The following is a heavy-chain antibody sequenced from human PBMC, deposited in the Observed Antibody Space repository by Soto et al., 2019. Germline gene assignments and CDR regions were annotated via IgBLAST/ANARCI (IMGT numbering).Heavy chain of an antibody. Sequence: ASVKVSCKASGYTFTSYGISWVRQAPGQGLEWMGWISAYNGNTNYAQKLQGRVTMTTDTSTSTAYMELRSLRSDDTAVYYCARDFSTVVNDYFDYWGQGTLVTVSS. CDR1: GYTFTSYG. CDR3: ARDFSTVVNDYFDY. V-gene: IGHV1-18*01. J-gene: IGHJ4*02. CDR2: ISAYNGNT. D-gene: IGHD2-15*01.